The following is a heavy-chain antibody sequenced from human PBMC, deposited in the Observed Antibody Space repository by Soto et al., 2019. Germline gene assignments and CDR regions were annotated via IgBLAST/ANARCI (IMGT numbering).Heavy chain of an antibody. V-gene: IGHV1-18*04. CDR1: GYTFTTYD. Sequence: QFQLVQSGAEVKKPGASVKVSCKASGYTFTTYDISWVRQAPGQGLEWMGRFSAYNGNTNYAQKLQGRVTLTTDTSTSTAYMELRSLRSDDTAVYYCARVGGYCSSTTCYRWFDPWGQGTLVTVSS. J-gene: IGHJ5*02. CDR2: FSAYNGNT. D-gene: IGHD2-2*01. CDR3: ARVGGYCSSTTCYRWFDP.